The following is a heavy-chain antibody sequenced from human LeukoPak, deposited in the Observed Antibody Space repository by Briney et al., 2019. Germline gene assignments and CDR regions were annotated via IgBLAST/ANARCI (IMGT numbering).Heavy chain of an antibody. Sequence: GGSLRLSCAASGFTFSSYGMHWVRQAPGKGLDWVAVISNDGSKKYCADSVKGRFTISRDNSKNTLSLQVSSLRTEDTAVYYCAKDRYSYAFEYSDSWGQGTLVTVSP. CDR2: ISNDGSKK. CDR1: GFTFSSYG. CDR3: AKDRYSYAFEYSDS. J-gene: IGHJ4*02. D-gene: IGHD5-18*01. V-gene: IGHV3-30*18.